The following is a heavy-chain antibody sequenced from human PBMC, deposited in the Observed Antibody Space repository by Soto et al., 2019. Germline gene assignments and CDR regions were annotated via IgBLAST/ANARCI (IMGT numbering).Heavy chain of an antibody. V-gene: IGHV3-15*01. J-gene: IGHJ5*02. CDR2: IKSKTDGGTT. CDR3: ASLLDGFWSGYYTRGNNWFDP. Sequence: EVQLVESGGGLVKPGGSLRLSCAASGFTFSNAWMSWVRQAPGKGLEWVGRIKSKTDGGTTDYAAPVKGRFTISRDNAKNSLYLQMNSLRDEDTAVYYCASLLDGFWSGYYTRGNNWFDPWGQGTLVTVSS. D-gene: IGHD3-3*01. CDR1: GFTFSNAW.